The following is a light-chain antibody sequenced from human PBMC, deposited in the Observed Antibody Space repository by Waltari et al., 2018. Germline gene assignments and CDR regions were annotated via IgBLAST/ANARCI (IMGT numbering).Light chain of an antibody. CDR1: QSVSSN. CDR2: GAS. V-gene: IGKV3-15*01. CDR3: QQYNNWPSCT. Sequence: EIVMTQSPATLSVSPGERATLPCRASQSVSSNLAWYQQKPGQAPRLLIYGASTRATGIPARFSGSGSGTEFTLTISSMQSEDFAVYYCQQYNNWPSCTFGQGTKVEIK. J-gene: IGKJ1*01.